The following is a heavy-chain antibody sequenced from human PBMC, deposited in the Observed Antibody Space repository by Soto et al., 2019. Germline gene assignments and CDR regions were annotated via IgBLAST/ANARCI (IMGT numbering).Heavy chain of an antibody. CDR3: AKDQAAGGTISGYFQD. CDR2: ISGGGSTT. CDR1: GFTFSSYA. Sequence: EVQLLESGGGLVQPEGSLRLSCEASGFTFSSYAMRWVRQAPGKGLEWVSGISGGGSTTYYADSVKGRFTISRDNSKNTLYLQMNSLRAEDTALYYCAKDQAAGGTISGYFQDWGQGTLVTVSS. V-gene: IGHV3-23*01. J-gene: IGHJ1*01. D-gene: IGHD6-13*01.